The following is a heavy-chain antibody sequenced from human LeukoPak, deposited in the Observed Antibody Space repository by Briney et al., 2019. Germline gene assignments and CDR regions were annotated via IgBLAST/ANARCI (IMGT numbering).Heavy chain of an antibody. Sequence: ASVKVSCKASGYTFTSYAMHWVRQAPGQRLEWMGWINAGNGNTKYSQKFQGRVTITADESTSTAYMELSSLRSEDTAVYYCAEMRSSPFGVSDYWGQGTLVTVSS. V-gene: IGHV1-3*01. CDR2: INAGNGNT. CDR3: AEMRSSPFGVSDY. D-gene: IGHD3-3*01. J-gene: IGHJ4*02. CDR1: GYTFTSYA.